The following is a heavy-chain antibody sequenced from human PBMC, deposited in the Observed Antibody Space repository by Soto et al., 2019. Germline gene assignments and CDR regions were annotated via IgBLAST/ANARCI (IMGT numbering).Heavy chain of an antibody. Sequence: EVQLVESGGGLVQPGGSLRLSCAASGFTFSSYSMNWVRQAPGKGLEWVSYISSSSSTIYYADSVKGRFTISRDNAKNSLYLQMKSLRAEDTAVYYCARAYGDPDIIRYYYYYYMDVWGKGTTVTVSS. CDR3: ARAYGDPDIIRYYYYYYMDV. D-gene: IGHD4-17*01. J-gene: IGHJ6*03. V-gene: IGHV3-48*01. CDR2: ISSSSSTI. CDR1: GFTFSSYS.